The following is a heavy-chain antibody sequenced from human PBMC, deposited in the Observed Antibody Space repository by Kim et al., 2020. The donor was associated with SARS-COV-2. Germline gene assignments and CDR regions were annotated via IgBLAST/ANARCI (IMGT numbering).Heavy chain of an antibody. D-gene: IGHD2-21*01. J-gene: IGHJ4*02. CDR3: ARGPVIQYYFDY. Sequence: YYADSVKGRFTISRDNAKNSLYLQMTSLRAEDTAVYYCARGPVIQYYFDYWGQGTLVTVSS. V-gene: IGHV3-21*01.